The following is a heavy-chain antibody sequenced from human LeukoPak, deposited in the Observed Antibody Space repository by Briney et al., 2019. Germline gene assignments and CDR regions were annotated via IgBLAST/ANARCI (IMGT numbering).Heavy chain of an antibody. CDR1: GFTFSSYG. J-gene: IGHJ6*03. D-gene: IGHD3-9*01. V-gene: IGHV3-23*01. CDR2: ISGSGGST. CDR3: AKGGADYDILTGYRPTYYYYYMDV. Sequence: GGSLRLSCAASGFTFSSYGMSWVRQAPGKGLEWVSAISGSGGSTYYADSVKGRFTISRDNSKNTLYLQMNSLRAEDTAVYYCAKGGADYDILTGYRPTYYYYYMDVWGKGTTVTISS.